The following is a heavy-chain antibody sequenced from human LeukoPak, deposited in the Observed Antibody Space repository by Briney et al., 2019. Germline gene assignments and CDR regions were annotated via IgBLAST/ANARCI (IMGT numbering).Heavy chain of an antibody. CDR2: INSNTGGT. J-gene: IGHJ4*02. Sequence: GASVKVSCKASGDIFTGSFIHWVRQAPGQGLEWMRWINSNTGGTKFAQKFQGRVTMTRDTSINTAYMELSSLRSDDTAVYYCARADLVAYWGQGTQVTVSS. CDR3: ARADLVAY. V-gene: IGHV1-2*02. CDR1: GDIFTGSF.